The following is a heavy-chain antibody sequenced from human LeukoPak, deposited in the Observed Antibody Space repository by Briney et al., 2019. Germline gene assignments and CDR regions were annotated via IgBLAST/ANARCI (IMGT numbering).Heavy chain of an antibody. CDR3: ARGGVTTVITHYYYGMDV. CDR2: INSDGSST. J-gene: IGHJ6*02. V-gene: IGHV3-74*01. Sequence: GGSLRLSCAASGFTFSSYWMHWVRQAPGKGLVWVSRINSDGSSTSYAGSVKGRFTISRDNAKNTLYLQMNSLRAEDTAVYYCARGGVTTVITHYYYGMDVWGQGTTVTVSS. D-gene: IGHD4-17*01. CDR1: GFTFSSYW.